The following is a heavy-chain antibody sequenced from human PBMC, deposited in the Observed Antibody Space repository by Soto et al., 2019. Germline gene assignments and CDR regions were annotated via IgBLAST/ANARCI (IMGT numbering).Heavy chain of an antibody. CDR3: ARSPYDWNYWYFDY. J-gene: IGHJ4*02. Sequence: GGSLRLSCAASGFTFNNYVMHWVRQAPGKGLEWVAVISFDGGRKDYVDSVKGRFTISRDNSKNTLYVQMDSLRAEDTALYYCARSPYDWNYWYFDYWGQGTLVTVSS. D-gene: IGHD1-7*01. CDR1: GFTFNNYV. V-gene: IGHV3-30-3*01. CDR2: ISFDGGRK.